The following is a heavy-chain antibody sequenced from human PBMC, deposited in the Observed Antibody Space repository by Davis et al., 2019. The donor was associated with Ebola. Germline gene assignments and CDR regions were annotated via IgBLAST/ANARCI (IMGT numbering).Heavy chain of an antibody. V-gene: IGHV3-48*01. CDR3: ARDEGIPGGRPFDY. J-gene: IGHJ4*02. CDR1: GFTFSTYN. CDR2: ISSRSSTI. Sequence: GESLKISCSASGFTFSTYNMNWVRQAPGKGLEWVSYISSRSSTIQYADSVKGRFTISRDNAQNSLYLQMNSLRAEDTAVYYCARDEGIPGGRPFDYWGQGTLVTVSS. D-gene: IGHD3-10*01.